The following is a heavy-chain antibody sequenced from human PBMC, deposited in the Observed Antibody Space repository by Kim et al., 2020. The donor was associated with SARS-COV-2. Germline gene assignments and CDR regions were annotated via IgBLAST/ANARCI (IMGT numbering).Heavy chain of an antibody. CDR1: GFNVSDSY. CDR3: AGLRFVVTASGHFDS. D-gene: IGHD2-21*01. J-gene: IGHJ4*02. CDR2: IYTIGTT. Sequence: GGSLRLSCAASGFNVSDSYMTWVRQAPGKGLEWVSIIYTIGTTYFADSVKGRFTLSRDIAKNTLYLQLNTLRAEDTAVYYCAGLRFVVTASGHFDSWGQGTLVTVSS. V-gene: IGHV3-53*01.